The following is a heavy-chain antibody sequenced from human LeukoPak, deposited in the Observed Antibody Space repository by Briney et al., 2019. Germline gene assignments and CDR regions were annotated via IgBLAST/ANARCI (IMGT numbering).Heavy chain of an antibody. V-gene: IGHV3-30*18. CDR3: AKDQQWLVLLGGIGY. CDR1: GFTFSSYG. J-gene: IGHJ4*02. D-gene: IGHD6-19*01. Sequence: GGSLRLSCAASGFTFSSYGMHWVRQAPGKGLEWVAVISYDGSNKYYADSVKGRFTISRDNSKNTMYLQMNSLRAEDTAVYYCAKDQQWLVLLGGIGYWGQGTLVTVSS. CDR2: ISYDGSNK.